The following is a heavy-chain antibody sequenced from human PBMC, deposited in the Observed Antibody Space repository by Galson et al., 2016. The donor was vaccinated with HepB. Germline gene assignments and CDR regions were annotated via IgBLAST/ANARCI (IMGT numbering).Heavy chain of an antibody. CDR2: IWFDGSNK. Sequence: SLRLSCAASGFTFSTYGMHWVRQAPGKGLEWAANIWFDGSNKNYGDSVKGRFTISRDNSMNTVYLEMNSLRAEDTAIYYCARDGPILAGFYIRHFDHWGPGTLVTVSS. CDR1: GFTFSTYG. D-gene: IGHD3-9*01. CDR3: ARDGPILAGFYIRHFDH. J-gene: IGHJ4*02. V-gene: IGHV3-33*01.